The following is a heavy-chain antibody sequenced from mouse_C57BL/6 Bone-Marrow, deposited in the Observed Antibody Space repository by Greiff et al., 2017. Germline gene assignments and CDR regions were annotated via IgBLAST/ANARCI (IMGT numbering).Heavy chain of an antibody. CDR3: ARLPGTGYAMDY. J-gene: IGHJ4*01. D-gene: IGHD3-3*01. V-gene: IGHV14-3*01. CDR1: GFNIKHTY. Sequence: EVKLMESVAELVRPGASVKLSCTASGFNIKHTYMHWVKQRPEQGLEWIGRIDPANGNTTYAPKFQGKAPIAADTSTNTAYLQRSSLTSEDTAIYYCARLPGTGYAMDYWGQGTSVTVSS. CDR2: IDPANGNT.